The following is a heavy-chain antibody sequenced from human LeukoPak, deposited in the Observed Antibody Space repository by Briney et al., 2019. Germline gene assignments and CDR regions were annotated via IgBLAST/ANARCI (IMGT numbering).Heavy chain of an antibody. CDR2: INPNNGGT. V-gene: IGHV1-2*02. CDR1: GYTFTGYY. D-gene: IGHD2-2*01. J-gene: IGHJ4*02. CDR3: ARSRCSSTSCYRFDY. Sequence: GASVKVSCKASGYTFTGYYMHWVRQAPGQGLEWMGWINPNNGGTNYAQKFQGRVTMTRDTSISTAYMELSRLRSDDTAVYYCARSRCSSTSCYRFDYWGQGTLVTVSS.